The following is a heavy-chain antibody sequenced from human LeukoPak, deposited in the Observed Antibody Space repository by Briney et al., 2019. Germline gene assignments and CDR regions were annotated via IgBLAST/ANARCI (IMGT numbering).Heavy chain of an antibody. Sequence: ASVKVSCKASGGTFSSYAISWVRQAPGQGLEWMGRIIPIFGTANYAQKFQGRVTITADKSTSTAYMELSSLRSEDTAVYYCAQGRIAVADRAFDIWGQGTMVTVSS. J-gene: IGHJ3*02. CDR3: AQGRIAVADRAFDI. D-gene: IGHD6-19*01. V-gene: IGHV1-69*06. CDR1: GGTFSSYA. CDR2: IIPIFGTA.